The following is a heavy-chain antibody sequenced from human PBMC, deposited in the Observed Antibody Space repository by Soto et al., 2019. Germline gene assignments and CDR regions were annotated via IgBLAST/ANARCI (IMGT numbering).Heavy chain of an antibody. D-gene: IGHD3-9*01. J-gene: IGHJ3*02. CDR3: ARGGSNDWQVAFDI. Sequence: QLQQWGAGLLKPSETLSLTCVVSGGSFSTYYYNWIRQSPGKGLGWIGEINHSGSNNYSPSLKSRVTMSLGTSKNQFSLKLTSVTAADTAVYYCARGGSNDWQVAFDIWGQGTMVTVSS. V-gene: IGHV4-34*01. CDR1: GGSFSTYY. CDR2: INHSGSN.